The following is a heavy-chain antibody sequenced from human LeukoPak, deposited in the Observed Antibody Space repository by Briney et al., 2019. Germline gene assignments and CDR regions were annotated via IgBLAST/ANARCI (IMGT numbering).Heavy chain of an antibody. D-gene: IGHD4-17*01. CDR2: IIHVFHTQ. CDR3: AQTTWYHDTSEYTPPVFDD. Sequence: SVTVSCKPSGGILNKHDISWVRQAPGQGLEWMGGIIHVFHTQKYAQKFQGRIIITADESTGTAYMELSSLRPEAMATYVWAQTTWYHDTSEYTPPVFDDWGQGTLVTVSS. CDR1: GGILNKHD. V-gene: IGHV1-69*01. J-gene: IGHJ4*02.